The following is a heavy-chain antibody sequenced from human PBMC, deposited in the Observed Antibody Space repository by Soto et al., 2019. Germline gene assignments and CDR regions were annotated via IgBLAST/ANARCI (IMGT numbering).Heavy chain of an antibody. CDR3: ATRGYCSSTSCYEGYYYMDV. J-gene: IGHJ6*03. CDR1: GFTLSDYY. D-gene: IGHD2-2*01. Sequence: QGQLVDSGGGLVKPGGSLRLSCAASGFTLSDYYMSWIRLAPGKGLEWVSYISSSVSTIYYADSVKGRFTISRDNAKNSLYLQMNSLRAEDTAVYYCATRGYCSSTSCYEGYYYMDVWGKGTTVTVSS. V-gene: IGHV3-11*01. CDR2: ISSSVSTI.